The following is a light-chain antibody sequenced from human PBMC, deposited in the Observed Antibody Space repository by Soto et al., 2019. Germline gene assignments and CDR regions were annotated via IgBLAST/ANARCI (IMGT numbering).Light chain of an antibody. V-gene: IGKV1-27*01. CDR3: HKYNSAPYT. J-gene: IGKJ2*01. CDR2: ASS. CDR1: QGISNY. Sequence: DIQMTQSPSSLSASVRDRVTITCRASQGISNYLDWYQQKPGKVPKLLIYASSTLQSGVPSRFSGSGSGTDFTRTISSLQPEDVATYYCHKYNSAPYTFGQGTKLEIK.